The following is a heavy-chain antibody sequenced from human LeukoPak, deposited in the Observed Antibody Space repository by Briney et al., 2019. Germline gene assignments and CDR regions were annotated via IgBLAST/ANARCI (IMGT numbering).Heavy chain of an antibody. CDR2: IIPIFGTA. D-gene: IGHD2-2*01. CDR3: ARGGYCSSTSCYHFDY. J-gene: IGHJ4*02. V-gene: IGHV1-69*05. Sequence: SVKVSCKASGGTFSSYAISWVRQAPGQGLEWMGGIIPIFGTANYAQKFQGRVTITTDESTSTAYMELSSLRSEDTAVYYCARGGYCSSTSCYHFDYWGQGTLVTVSS. CDR1: GGTFSSYA.